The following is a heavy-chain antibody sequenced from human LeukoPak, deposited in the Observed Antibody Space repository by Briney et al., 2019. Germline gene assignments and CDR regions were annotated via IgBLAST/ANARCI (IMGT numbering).Heavy chain of an antibody. CDR1: GYTFTSYA. CDR3: ARKGSYSGYDYFDY. V-gene: IGHV1-3*01. CDR2: INAGTGDT. D-gene: IGHD5-12*01. Sequence: ASVKVSCKASGYTFTSYAMHWVRQAPGQRLEWMGWINAGTGDTKYSPDFQGRVTITRDTSASTAYMEVSSLRSDDTAVYYCARKGSYSGYDYFDYWGQGTLVTVSS. J-gene: IGHJ4*02.